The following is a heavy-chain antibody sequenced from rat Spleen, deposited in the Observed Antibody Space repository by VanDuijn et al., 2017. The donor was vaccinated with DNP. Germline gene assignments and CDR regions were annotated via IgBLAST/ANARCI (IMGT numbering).Heavy chain of an antibody. CDR3: ASRPPPTRGPFDY. D-gene: IGHD1-4*01. J-gene: IGHJ2*01. Sequence: EVQLVESGGGLLQPGTSLKLSCAASGFTFSDYYMAWVRQAPTKGLEWVATISYDGSSTYYRDSVKGRFTISRDNAKSTLYLQMDSLRSEDTATYYCASRPPPTRGPFDYWGQGVTVTVSS. V-gene: IGHV5-29*01. CDR2: ISYDGSST. CDR1: GFTFSDYY.